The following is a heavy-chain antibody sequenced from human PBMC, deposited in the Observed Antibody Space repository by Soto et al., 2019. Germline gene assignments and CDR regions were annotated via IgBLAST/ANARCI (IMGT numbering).Heavy chain of an antibody. V-gene: IGHV4-59*01. J-gene: IGHJ6*02. CDR1: GGSISSYY. CDR3: ASMGWPHHYYGMDV. D-gene: IGHD2-15*01. CDR2: IYYSGST. Sequence: PSETLSLTCTVSGGSISSYYWSWIRQPPGKGLEWIGYIYYSGSTNYNPSLKSRVTISVDTSKNQFSLKLSSVTAADTAVYYRASMGWPHHYYGMDVWGQGTTVTVSS.